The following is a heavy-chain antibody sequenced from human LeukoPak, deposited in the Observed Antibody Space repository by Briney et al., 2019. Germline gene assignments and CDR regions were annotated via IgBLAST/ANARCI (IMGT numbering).Heavy chain of an antibody. CDR2: ISSSSSYI. J-gene: IGHJ6*03. CDR3: ARASEDYYYYYMDV. Sequence: GGSLRLSCAASGFTFSSYSMNWVRQAPGKGLEWVSSISSSSSYIYYADSVKGRFTISRDNAKNSLYLQMNSLRAEDTAVYSCARASEDYYYYYMDVWGKGTTVTISS. D-gene: IGHD1-14*01. CDR1: GFTFSSYS. V-gene: IGHV3-21*01.